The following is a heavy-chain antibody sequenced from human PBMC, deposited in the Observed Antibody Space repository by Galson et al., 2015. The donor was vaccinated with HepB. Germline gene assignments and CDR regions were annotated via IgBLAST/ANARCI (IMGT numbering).Heavy chain of an antibody. Sequence: TLSLTCTVSGGSISSGDYYWSWIRQPPGKGLEWIGYIYYSGSTYYNPSLKSRVTISVDTSKNQFSLKLSSVTAADTAVYYCARAYGSGSYYAAWVFDPWGQGTLVTVSS. CDR1: GGSISSGDYY. J-gene: IGHJ5*02. V-gene: IGHV4-30-4*01. CDR3: ARAYGSGSYYAAWVFDP. D-gene: IGHD3-10*01. CDR2: IYYSGST.